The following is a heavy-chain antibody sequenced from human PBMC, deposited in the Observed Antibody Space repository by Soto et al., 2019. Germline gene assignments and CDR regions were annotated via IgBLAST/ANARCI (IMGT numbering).Heavy chain of an antibody. CDR1: GYPFTSSY. D-gene: IGHD3-3*01. CDR3: ARCYYDFWSGYYTYYFDY. V-gene: IGHV1-46*03. Sequence: ASVKVSCKASGYPFTSSYMHWVRQAPGQGLEWMGIINPSGGSTSYAQKFQGRVTMTRDTSTSTVYMELSSLRSEDTAVYYCARCYYDFWSGYYTYYFDYWGQGTLVTVSS. J-gene: IGHJ4*02. CDR2: INPSGGST.